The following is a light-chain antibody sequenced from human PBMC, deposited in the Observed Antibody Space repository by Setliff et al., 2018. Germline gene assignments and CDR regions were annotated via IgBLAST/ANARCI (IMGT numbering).Light chain of an antibody. J-gene: IGLJ2*01. Sequence: QSVLTQPAAVSGSPGQSIAISCTGTTSDVGGYDYVSWYQHHPGKAPKLIIFEVTKRPSGVSDRFSGSKSGNTASLTISGLRAEDEADYYCLSYTSETTHALFGGGTKVTVL. CDR3: LSYTSETTHAL. V-gene: IGLV2-14*01. CDR1: TSDVGGYDY. CDR2: EVT.